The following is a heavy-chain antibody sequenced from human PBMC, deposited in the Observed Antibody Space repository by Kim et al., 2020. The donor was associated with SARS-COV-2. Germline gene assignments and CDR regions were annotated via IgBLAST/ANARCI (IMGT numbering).Heavy chain of an antibody. CDR2: TA. V-gene: IGHV1-69*01. J-gene: IGHJ4*02. D-gene: IGHD1-1*01. Sequence: TANYAQKFQGRVTIIADESTSTAYMELSSLRSEDTAVYYCARGGGTGWDYWGQGTLVTVSS. CDR3: ARGGGTGWDY.